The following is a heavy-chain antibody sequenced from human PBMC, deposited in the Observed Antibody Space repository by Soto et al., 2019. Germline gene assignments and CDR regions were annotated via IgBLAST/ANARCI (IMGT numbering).Heavy chain of an antibody. D-gene: IGHD1-7*01. Sequence: QVQLVQSGAEVKKPGASVKVSCKASGYTFTSYGISWVRQAPGQGLEWMGWISPYNGNTNYAQNLQGRVTMTTDTSXSTAYTELRSLRSDDTAVYYCARDRRYNWNYGWFDPWGQGTLVTVSS. J-gene: IGHJ5*02. V-gene: IGHV1-18*01. CDR2: ISPYNGNT. CDR1: GYTFTSYG. CDR3: ARDRRYNWNYGWFDP.